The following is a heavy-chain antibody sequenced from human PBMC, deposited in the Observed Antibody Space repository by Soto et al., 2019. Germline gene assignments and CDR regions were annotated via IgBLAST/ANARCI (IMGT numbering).Heavy chain of an antibody. CDR3: ARDPQLYSSSPPGYFDY. D-gene: IGHD6-13*01. J-gene: IGHJ4*02. Sequence: AGGSLRLSCAASGFTFSSYAMHWVRQAPGKGLEWVAVISYDGSNKYYADSVKGRFTISRDNSKNTLYLQMNSLRAEDTAVYCCARDPQLYSSSPPGYFDYWGQGTLVTVSS. V-gene: IGHV3-30-3*01. CDR2: ISYDGSNK. CDR1: GFTFSSYA.